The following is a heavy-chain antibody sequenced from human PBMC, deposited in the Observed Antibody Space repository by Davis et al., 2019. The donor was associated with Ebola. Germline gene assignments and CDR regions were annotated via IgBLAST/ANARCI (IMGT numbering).Heavy chain of an antibody. CDR2: IWYDGSNK. CDR3: TRGGYFGLGTYYNAAPFYY. J-gene: IGHJ4*02. CDR1: GFTFSSYG. V-gene: IGHV3-33*01. Sequence: GGSLRLSCAASGFTFSSYGMHWVRQAPGKGLEWVAVIWYDGSNKYYADSVKGRFTISRDNSKNTLYLQMNSLRAEDTAVYYCTRGGYFGLGTYYNAAPFYYWGQGTLVTVSS. D-gene: IGHD3-10*01.